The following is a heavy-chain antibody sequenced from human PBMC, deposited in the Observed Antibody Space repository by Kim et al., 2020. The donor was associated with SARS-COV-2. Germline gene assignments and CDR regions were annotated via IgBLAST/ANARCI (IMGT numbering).Heavy chain of an antibody. V-gene: IGHV4-31*03. CDR2: ISNSGNS. CDR1: GGSIRSGGKF. CDR3: ARGQPLDY. D-gene: IGHD2-2*01. J-gene: IGHJ4*02. Sequence: SETLSLTCSVSGGSIRSGGKFWTWIRQHPAKGLEWFGYISNSGNSHYSPPLRSRVSISLQTSETQFSLELTSGTAADTAVYYCARGQPLDYWGQGILVTVSS.